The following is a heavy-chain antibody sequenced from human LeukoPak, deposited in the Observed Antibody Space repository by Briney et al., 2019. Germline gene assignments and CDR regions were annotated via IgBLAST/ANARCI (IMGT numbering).Heavy chain of an antibody. V-gene: IGHV4-31*03. CDR2: IYYSGAV. J-gene: IGHJ4*02. CDR1: GGSISSGGYY. CDR3: ARFSKDHGVKFDY. Sequence: PSETLSLTCTVSGGSISSGGYYWSCVRPHPGKGLEWVGYIYYSGAVYYNPSLKSRVTMSVDTSTNQFSLKLDSVTAADTAVHYCARFSKDHGVKFDYWGEGTLVTVPS. D-gene: IGHD4-23*01.